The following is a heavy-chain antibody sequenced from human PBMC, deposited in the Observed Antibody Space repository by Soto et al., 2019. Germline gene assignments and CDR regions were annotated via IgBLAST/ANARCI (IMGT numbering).Heavy chain of an antibody. CDR3: ARGMWPDRFAN. V-gene: IGHV4-34*01. CDR1: GESLNYYY. D-gene: IGHD2-21*01. CDR2: FYQGGST. Sequence: HVQLRQWGAGLLKPSDTLSLTCAVYGESLNYYYWSWIRQAPGQGLEWIGEFYQGGSTHYNPSVKSRVTISVDLSSQQFSLKLTSVTAADTATYYCARGMWPDRFANWGQGTLVTVSS. J-gene: IGHJ5*02.